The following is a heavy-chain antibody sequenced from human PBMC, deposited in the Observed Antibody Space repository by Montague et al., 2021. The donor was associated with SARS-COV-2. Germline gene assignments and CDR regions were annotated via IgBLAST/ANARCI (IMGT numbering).Heavy chain of an antibody. CDR2: IYYRGTT. V-gene: IGHV4-59*08. J-gene: IGHJ4*02. CDR3: ARHPRGYYDYVWGSPSYYFDY. Sequence: SETRSLTCSVSGGSISSDYWSWIRQSPGKGLEWIGYIYYRGTTNYNPSLKSRVTISVDTSKNQFSLKLSSVTAADTAVYYCARHPRGYYDYVWGSPSYYFDYWGQGTLVTVSS. D-gene: IGHD3-16*01. CDR1: GGSISSDY.